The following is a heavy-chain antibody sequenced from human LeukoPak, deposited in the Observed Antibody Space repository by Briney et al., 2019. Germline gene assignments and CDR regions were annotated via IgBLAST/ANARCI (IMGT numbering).Heavy chain of an antibody. CDR1: GGSFSGYY. V-gene: IGHV4-34*01. CDR3: ARGRSSSSWYFGPPFDY. D-gene: IGHD6-13*01. J-gene: IGHJ4*02. CDR2: INHSGST. Sequence: PSETLSLTCAVYGGSFSGYYWSWIRQPPGKGLEWIGEINHSGSTNYNPSLKSRVTISVDTSKNQFPLKLSSVTAADTAVYYCARGRSSSSWYFGPPFDYWGQGTLVTVSS.